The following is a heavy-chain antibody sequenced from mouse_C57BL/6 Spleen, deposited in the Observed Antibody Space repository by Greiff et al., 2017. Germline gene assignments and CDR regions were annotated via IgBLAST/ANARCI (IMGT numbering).Heavy chain of an antibody. CDR3: ARRIYYDYDGYFDV. Sequence: QVQLQQSGAELVKPGASVKISCKASGYAFSSYWMNWVKQRPGKGLEWIGQIYPGDGDTNYNGKFKGKATLTADKSSSTAYMQLSSLTSEDSAVYFCARRIYYDYDGYFDVWGTGTTVTVSS. V-gene: IGHV1-80*01. CDR1: GYAFSSYW. CDR2: IYPGDGDT. J-gene: IGHJ1*03. D-gene: IGHD2-4*01.